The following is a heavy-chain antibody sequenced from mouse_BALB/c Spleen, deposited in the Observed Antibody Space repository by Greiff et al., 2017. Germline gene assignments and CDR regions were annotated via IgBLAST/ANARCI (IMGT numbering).Heavy chain of an antibody. Sequence: EVKVVESGGGLVQPGGSRKISCAASGFTFSSFGMHWVRQAPEKGLEWVAYISSGSSTIYYADTVKGRFTISRDNPKNTLFLQMTSLRSEDTAMYYCARDWRYNFAYWGQGTLVTVSA. D-gene: IGHD2-14*01. V-gene: IGHV5-17*02. CDR1: GFTFSSFG. CDR2: ISSGSSTI. CDR3: ARDWRYNFAY. J-gene: IGHJ3*01.